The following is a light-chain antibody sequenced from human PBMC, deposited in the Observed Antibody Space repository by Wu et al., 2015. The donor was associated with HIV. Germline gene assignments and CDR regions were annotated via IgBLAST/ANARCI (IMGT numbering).Light chain of an antibody. V-gene: IGKV3-15*01. CDR1: QSVSSN. CDR3: QQYNSNTWT. J-gene: IGKJ1*01. CDR2: GAS. Sequence: EIVMTQSPATLSVSPGERATLSCRASQSVSSNLAWYQQKPGQAPRLLIYGASTRATGIPARFSGSGSGTEFTLTISSMQSEDFAVYYCQQYNSNTWTFGQGTKVDIK.